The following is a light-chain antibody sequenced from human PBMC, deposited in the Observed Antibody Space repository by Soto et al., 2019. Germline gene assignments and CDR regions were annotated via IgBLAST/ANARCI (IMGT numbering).Light chain of an antibody. CDR1: QNIFSNY. CDR3: QQRSNWLT. CDR2: GAS. J-gene: IGKJ4*01. Sequence: EIVLTQSPDTVSVSPGERVTLSCRASQNIFSNYLAWYQQKPGQAPRLLIYGASSRATGIPDRFSGSGSGTDFTLTISSLEPEDFAVYYCQQRSNWLTFGGGTKVDIK. V-gene: IGKV3D-20*02.